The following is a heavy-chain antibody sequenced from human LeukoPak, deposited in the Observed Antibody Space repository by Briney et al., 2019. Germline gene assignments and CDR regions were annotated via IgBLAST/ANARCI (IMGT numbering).Heavy chain of an antibody. D-gene: IGHD3-10*01. J-gene: IGHJ4*02. CDR3: ARGGTYGSGGPYYFDC. Sequence: SETLSLTCTVSGGSISSSSYYWGWIRQPPGKGLEWIGSIYYSGSTYYNPSLKSRVTISVDTSKNQFSLRLSSVTAADTAVYYCARGGTYGSGGPYYFDCWGQGTLVTVSS. CDR1: GGSISSSSYY. V-gene: IGHV4-39*07. CDR2: IYYSGST.